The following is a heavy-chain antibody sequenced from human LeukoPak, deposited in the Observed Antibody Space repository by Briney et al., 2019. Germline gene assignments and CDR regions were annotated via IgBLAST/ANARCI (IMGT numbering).Heavy chain of an antibody. D-gene: IGHD6-6*01. CDR3: ARDGPGSSDAFDI. V-gene: IGHV1-69*13. CDR1: GGTFSSYA. CDR2: IIPIFGTA. Sequence: SVKVSCKASGGTFSSYAISWVRQAPGQGLEWMGGIIPIFGTANYAQKFQGRVTITADGSTSTAYMELSSLRSEDTAVYYCARDGPGSSDAFDIWGQGTMVTVSS. J-gene: IGHJ3*02.